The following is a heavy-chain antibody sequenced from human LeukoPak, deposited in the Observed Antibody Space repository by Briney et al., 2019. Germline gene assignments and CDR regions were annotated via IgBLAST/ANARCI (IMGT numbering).Heavy chain of an antibody. V-gene: IGHV3-30*02. CDR3: ARDIRYGDYAGWFDP. CDR2: IRYDGSIQ. J-gene: IGHJ5*02. D-gene: IGHD4-17*01. Sequence: GGSLRLSCAASGFTFSSSGMHWVRQAPGKGLEWVAFIRYDGSIQYYADSVKGRFTLSRDNAKNSLYLQMNSLRAEDTAVYYCARDIRYGDYAGWFDPWGQGTLVTVSS. CDR1: GFTFSSSG.